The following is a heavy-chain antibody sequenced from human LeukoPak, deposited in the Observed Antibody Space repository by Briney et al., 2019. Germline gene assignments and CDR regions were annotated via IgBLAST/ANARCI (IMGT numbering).Heavy chain of an antibody. CDR2: IIPILGIA. CDR3: ARDTRDNWNYVRYFDY. D-gene: IGHD1-7*01. J-gene: IGHJ4*02. V-gene: IGHV1-69*04. CDR1: GGTFSSYA. Sequence: GASVKVSCKASGGTFSSYAISWVREAPGQGLEWMGRIIPILGIANYAQKFQGRVTITADKSTSTAYMELSSLRSEDTAVYYCARDTRDNWNYVRYFDYWGQGTLVTVSS.